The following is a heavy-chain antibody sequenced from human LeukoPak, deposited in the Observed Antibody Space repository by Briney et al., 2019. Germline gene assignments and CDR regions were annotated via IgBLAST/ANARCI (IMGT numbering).Heavy chain of an antibody. CDR2: IVVGSGNT. CDR1: GFTFTSSA. J-gene: IGHJ4*02. V-gene: IGHV1-58*02. D-gene: IGHD1-26*01. CDR3: ATGQWELRGESYYFDY. Sequence: SVKVSCKASGFTFTSSAMQWVRQARGQRLEWIGWIVVGSGNTNYAQKFQERVTITRDMSTSTAYMELSSLRSEDTAVYYCATGQWELRGESYYFDYWGQGTLVTVSS.